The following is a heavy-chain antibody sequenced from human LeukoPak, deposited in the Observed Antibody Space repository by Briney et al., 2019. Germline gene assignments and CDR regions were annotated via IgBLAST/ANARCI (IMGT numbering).Heavy chain of an antibody. V-gene: IGHV3-21*01. Sequence: GGSLRLSCAASGFTFSSYSMNWVRQAPGKGLEWVSSISSSSSYIYYADSVKGRFTISRDNAKNSLYLQANSLRAEDTAVYYCARGYSSGWPPDYWGQGTLVTVSS. D-gene: IGHD6-19*01. J-gene: IGHJ4*02. CDR1: GFTFSSYS. CDR2: ISSSSSYI. CDR3: ARGYSSGWPPDY.